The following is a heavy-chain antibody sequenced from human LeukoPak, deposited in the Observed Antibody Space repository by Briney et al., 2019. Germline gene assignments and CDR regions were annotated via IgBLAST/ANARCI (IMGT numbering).Heavy chain of an antibody. CDR1: GFTFSGYG. CDR3: ARRGGNLDFDY. D-gene: IGHD3-16*02. V-gene: IGHV3-7*01. Sequence: GGSLRLSCVASGFTFSGYGVGCVREAPGKGLGCGANIKQDGSEKYYVDSVMGRFTISRDNAKNSLCLQMNSLRAEDTAVYYCARRGGNLDFDYWGQGTLVTVSS. CDR2: IKQDGSEK. J-gene: IGHJ4*02.